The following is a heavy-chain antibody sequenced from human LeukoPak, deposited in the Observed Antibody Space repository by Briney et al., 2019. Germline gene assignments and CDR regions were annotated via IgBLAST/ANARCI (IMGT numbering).Heavy chain of an antibody. Sequence: DSVKVSCKASRYTFTRYGISWVRQAPGQGLEWMGWISAYNGNTNYAQKLQGRVTMTTDTSTSTAYMEMRSLRSDDTAVYYCARDIAVAGTGFDYWGQGTLVTVSS. D-gene: IGHD6-19*01. J-gene: IGHJ4*02. V-gene: IGHV1-18*01. CDR3: ARDIAVAGTGFDY. CDR2: ISAYNGNT. CDR1: RYTFTRYG.